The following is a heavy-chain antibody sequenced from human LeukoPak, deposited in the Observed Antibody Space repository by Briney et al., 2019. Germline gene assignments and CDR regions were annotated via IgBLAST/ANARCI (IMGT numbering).Heavy chain of an antibody. CDR2: INSDGSST. J-gene: IGHJ6*02. V-gene: IGHV3-74*01. CDR1: GFTFSSYW. CDR3: ARDPEVVVAPMNGMDV. Sequence: GGSLRLFCAASGFTFSSYWMHWVRQAPGKGLVWVSRINSDGSSTSYADSVKGRFTISRDNAKNTLYLQMNSLRAEDTAVYYCARDPEVVVAPMNGMDVWGQGTTVTVSS. D-gene: IGHD2-15*01.